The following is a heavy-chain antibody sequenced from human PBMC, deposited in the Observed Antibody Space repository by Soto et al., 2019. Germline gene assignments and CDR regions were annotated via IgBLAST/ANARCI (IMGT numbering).Heavy chain of an antibody. J-gene: IGHJ4*02. CDR2: IWYDGSYK. D-gene: IGHD2-8*01. V-gene: IGHV3-33*01. CDR3: ARQDMVSYYFDS. CDR1: GFTFSNHG. Sequence: QVQLVESGGGVVQPGRSLRLSCAASGFTFSNHGMHWVRQAPGKGLEWVAVIWYDGSYKYYADSVKGRFTISRDNSKNTLYLQMNSLRAEGTALSYCARQDMVSYYFDSWGQGTLVTVSS.